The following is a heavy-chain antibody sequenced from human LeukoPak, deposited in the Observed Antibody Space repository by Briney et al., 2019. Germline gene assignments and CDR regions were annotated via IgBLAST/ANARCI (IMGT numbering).Heavy chain of an antibody. D-gene: IGHD4/OR15-4a*01. Sequence: GGSLRLSCAASGFTFSSYEMHWVRQAPGKGLEWVSYISRSGSTIYYADSVKGRFTISRDNAKNSLYLQMNSLRAEDTAVYYCSRDYGASSPFDYWGQGTLVTVSS. CDR2: ISRSGSTI. CDR3: SRDYGASSPFDY. V-gene: IGHV3-48*03. CDR1: GFTFSSYE. J-gene: IGHJ4*02.